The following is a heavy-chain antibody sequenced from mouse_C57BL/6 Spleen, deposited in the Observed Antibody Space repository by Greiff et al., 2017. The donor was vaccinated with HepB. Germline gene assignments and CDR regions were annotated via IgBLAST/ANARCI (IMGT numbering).Heavy chain of an antibody. CDR2: ISYDGSN. J-gene: IGHJ2*01. CDR3: ARGGMADGNLYFDY. Sequence: EVKLVESGPGLVKPSQSLSLTCSVTGYSITSGYYWNWIRQFPGNKLEWMGYISYDGSNNYNPSLKNRISITRDTSKNQFFLKLNAVTTEDTATYYCARGGMADGNLYFDYWGQGTTLTVSS. D-gene: IGHD2-1*01. CDR1: GYSITSGYY. V-gene: IGHV3-6*01.